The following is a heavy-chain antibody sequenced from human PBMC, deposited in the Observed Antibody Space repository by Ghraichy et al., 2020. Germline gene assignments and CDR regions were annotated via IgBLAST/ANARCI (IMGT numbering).Heavy chain of an antibody. CDR2: INHSGST. J-gene: IGHJ6*02. Sequence: SQTLSLTCAVYGGSFSGYYWSWIRQPPGKGLEWIGEINHSGSTNYNPSLKSRVTISVDTSKNQFSLKLSSVTAADTAVYYCARCRPYYYYGMDVWGQGTTVTVSS. CDR1: GGSFSGYY. D-gene: IGHD6-6*01. CDR3: ARCRPYYYYGMDV. V-gene: IGHV4-34*01.